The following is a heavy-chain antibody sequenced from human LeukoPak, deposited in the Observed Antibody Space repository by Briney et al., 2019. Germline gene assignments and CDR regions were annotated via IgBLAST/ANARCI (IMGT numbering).Heavy chain of an antibody. CDR3: ARQSGIAVAGTYYFDY. D-gene: IGHD6-19*01. CDR1: GGSISSYY. Sequence: SETLSLTCTVSGGSISSYYWSWIRQPPGKGLEWNGYIYYSGSTNYNPSLKSRVTISVDTSKNQFSLKLSSVTAADTAVYYCARQSGIAVAGTYYFDYWGQGTLVTVSS. V-gene: IGHV4-59*08. CDR2: IYYSGST. J-gene: IGHJ4*02.